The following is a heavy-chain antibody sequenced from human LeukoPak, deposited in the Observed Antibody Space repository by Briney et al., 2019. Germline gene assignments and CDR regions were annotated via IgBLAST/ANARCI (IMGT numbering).Heavy chain of an antibody. CDR1: GGTFSSYA. Sequence: ASVKVSCKASGGTFSSYAISWVRQAPGQGLEWMGRIIPIFGTANYAQKFQGRVTITTDESTSTAYMELSSLRSEDTAVYYCASSRDIVGVPAASRYYFDYWGQGTLVTVSS. J-gene: IGHJ4*02. CDR2: IIPIFGTA. D-gene: IGHD2-2*01. V-gene: IGHV1-69*05. CDR3: ASSRDIVGVPAASRYYFDY.